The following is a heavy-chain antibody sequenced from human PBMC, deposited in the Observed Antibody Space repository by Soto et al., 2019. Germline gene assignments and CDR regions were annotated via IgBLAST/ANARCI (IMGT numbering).Heavy chain of an antibody. J-gene: IGHJ4*02. CDR3: ARDPIGGGAPYYCDY. V-gene: IGHV3-30-3*01. CDR1: GFTLSSYS. D-gene: IGHD3-16*01. CDR2: ISYDGNKK. Sequence: ESGGGVVQPGRSLRLSCAASGFTLSSYSVHWVRQAPGKGLEWVGVISYDGNKKYYGDSVKGRFSISRDTSNNTVHLQMNSLRPEDTAVYYCARDPIGGGAPYYCDYWGQGTQVSVSS.